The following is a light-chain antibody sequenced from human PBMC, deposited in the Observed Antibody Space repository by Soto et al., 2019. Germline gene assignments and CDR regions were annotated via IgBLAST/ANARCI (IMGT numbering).Light chain of an antibody. CDR2: TNN. CDR3: AAWDDSLNAYV. V-gene: IGLV1-47*01. Sequence: QPVLTQAPSASATPGQSVTISCSGGSTNIGSNYVYWYQQLPGTAPKLLIYTNNQRPSGVPDRFSGSKSGTSASLAISGLRSEDEADYSCAAWDDSLNAYVFGAGTKVTVL. CDR1: STNIGSNY. J-gene: IGLJ1*01.